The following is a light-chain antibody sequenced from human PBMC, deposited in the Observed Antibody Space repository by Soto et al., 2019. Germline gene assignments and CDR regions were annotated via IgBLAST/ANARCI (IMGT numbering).Light chain of an antibody. CDR3: QQYGSSPRGT. Sequence: EIVLTQSPGTLSLSPGERATLSCRASQTVSSSYLAWYQQKPGQPPRLLIYGASSRATGIPDRFSGSGSGTDFTLTISRLEPEDFAVYYCQQYGSSPRGTFGQGTKVEIK. CDR1: QTVSSSY. J-gene: IGKJ1*01. V-gene: IGKV3-20*01. CDR2: GAS.